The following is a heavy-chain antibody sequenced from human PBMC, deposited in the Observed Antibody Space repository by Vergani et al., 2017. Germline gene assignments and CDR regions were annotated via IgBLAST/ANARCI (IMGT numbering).Heavy chain of an antibody. V-gene: IGHV3-21*01. CDR1: GFTFSSYS. CDR3: ARGWYCSCTSCYQGVMDV. D-gene: IGHD2-2*01. J-gene: IGHJ6*03. Sequence: EVQLVESGGGLVKPGGSLRLSCAASGFTFSSYSMNWVRQAPGKGLEWVSSISSSSSYIYYADSVKGRFSISRDNAKNSLYLQMNSLRAEDTAVYYCARGWYCSCTSCYQGVMDVWGKGTTVTVSS. CDR2: ISSSSSYI.